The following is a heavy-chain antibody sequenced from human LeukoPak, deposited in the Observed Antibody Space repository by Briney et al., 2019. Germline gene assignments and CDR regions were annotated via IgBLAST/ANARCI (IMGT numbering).Heavy chain of an antibody. CDR2: IYTSGNT. Sequence: SETLSLTCTVSGGSIRDYYWSWIRQPAGKGLEWIGRIYTSGNTNYNTSLKSRVTMSVDTSKTQFSLKLSSVTAADTAVYYCARDRTYSGYDPPGYWGQGTLVTVSS. D-gene: IGHD5-12*01. CDR3: ARDRTYSGYDPPGY. J-gene: IGHJ4*02. CDR1: GGSIRDYY. V-gene: IGHV4-4*07.